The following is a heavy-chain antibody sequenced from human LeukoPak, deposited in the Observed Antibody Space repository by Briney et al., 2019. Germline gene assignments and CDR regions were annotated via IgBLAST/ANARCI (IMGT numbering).Heavy chain of an antibody. V-gene: IGHV4-4*07. CDR1: GGSISSFY. CDR2: IYTTGST. J-gene: IGHJ4*02. Sequence: SETLSLTCTVSGGSISSFYWSWIRQPAGKGLEWVGRIYTTGSTDYNPSLKSRVTMSVDTSKNQFSLKLSPVTAADSAVYYCARHGGYYFDFWGQGTLVTVSS. D-gene: IGHD3-16*01. CDR3: ARHGGYYFDF.